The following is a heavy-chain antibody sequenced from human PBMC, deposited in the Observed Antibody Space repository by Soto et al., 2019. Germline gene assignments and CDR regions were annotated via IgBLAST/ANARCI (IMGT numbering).Heavy chain of an antibody. J-gene: IGHJ5*02. CDR3: ARGELPSAYSWFDP. CDR1: GFTVSSNY. CDR2: IYSGGST. D-gene: IGHD1-7*01. Sequence: GGSLRLSCAASGFTVSSNYMSWVRQAPGKGLEWVSVIYSGGSTYYADSVKGRFTISRDNSKNTLYLQMNSLRAEDTAVYYCARGELPSAYSWFDPWGQGTLVTV. V-gene: IGHV3-66*01.